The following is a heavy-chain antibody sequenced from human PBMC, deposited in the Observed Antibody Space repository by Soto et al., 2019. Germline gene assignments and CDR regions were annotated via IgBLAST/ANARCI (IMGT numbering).Heavy chain of an antibody. CDR2: INPSGGST. D-gene: IGHD6-19*01. J-gene: IGHJ4*02. CDR1: GYTFTSYY. CDR3: ARDLVAVAGTGIDY. Sequence: ASVKVSCKASGYTFTSYYMHWVRQAPGQGLEWMGIINPSGGSTSYAQKFQGRVTMKRDTSTSTVYIELSSLRSENTAVYYCARDLVAVAGTGIDYWGQGTLVTVSS. V-gene: IGHV1-46*01.